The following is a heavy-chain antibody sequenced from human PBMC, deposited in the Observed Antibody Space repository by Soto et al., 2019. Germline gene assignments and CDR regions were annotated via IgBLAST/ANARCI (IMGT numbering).Heavy chain of an antibody. D-gene: IGHD3-22*01. CDR2: IYYSGST. CDR1: GGSISSYY. V-gene: IGHV4-59*08. Sequence: SETLSLTCTVSGGSISSYYWSWIRQPPGKGLEWIGYIYYSGSTNYNPSLKSRVTISVDTSKNQFSLKLSSVTAADTAVYYCARHWSSVVISENWFDPWGQGTLVTVSS. CDR3: ARHWSSVVISENWFDP. J-gene: IGHJ5*02.